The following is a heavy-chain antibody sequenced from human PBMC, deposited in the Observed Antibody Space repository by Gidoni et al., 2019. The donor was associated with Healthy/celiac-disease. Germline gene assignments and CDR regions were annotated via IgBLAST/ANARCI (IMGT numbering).Heavy chain of an antibody. CDR2: ISYDGSNK. D-gene: IGHD5-12*01. Sequence: TFSSYAMHWVRQAPGKGLEWVAVISYDGSNKYYADSVKGRFTISRDNSKNTLYLQMNSLRAEDTAVYYCSRESQDGYNPDAYFDYWGQGTLVTVSS. V-gene: IGHV3-30*04. J-gene: IGHJ4*02. CDR1: TFSSYA. CDR3: SRESQDGYNPDAYFDY.